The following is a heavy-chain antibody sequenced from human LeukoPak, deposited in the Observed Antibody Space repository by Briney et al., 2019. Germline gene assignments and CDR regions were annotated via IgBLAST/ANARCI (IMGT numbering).Heavy chain of an antibody. D-gene: IGHD3-3*01. V-gene: IGHV3-30*18. CDR1: GFTFSSYG. Sequence: PGGSLRLSCAASGFTFSSYGMHWVRQAPGKGLEWVAVISYDGSNKYYAASVKGRFTISRDNSKNTLYLQMNSLRAEDTAVYYCAKDEGRSGYEDYWGQGTLVTVSS. J-gene: IGHJ4*02. CDR2: ISYDGSNK. CDR3: AKDEGRSGYEDY.